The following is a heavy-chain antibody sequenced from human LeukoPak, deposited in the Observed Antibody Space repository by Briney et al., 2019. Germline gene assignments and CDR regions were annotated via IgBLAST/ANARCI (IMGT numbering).Heavy chain of an antibody. CDR1: GGSISSYY. V-gene: IGHV4-59*01. D-gene: IGHD5-18*01. J-gene: IGHJ6*02. CDR2: IYYSGST. Sequence: SETLSLTSTVSGGSISSYYWSWIRQPPGKGLECVGYIYYSGSTNYNPPLKSRVAISVATSKNQFSLKLSSVTAADTAVYYCARAGYSYGYPYYYYYGMDVWGQGTTVTVSS. CDR3: ARAGYSYGYPYYYYYGMDV.